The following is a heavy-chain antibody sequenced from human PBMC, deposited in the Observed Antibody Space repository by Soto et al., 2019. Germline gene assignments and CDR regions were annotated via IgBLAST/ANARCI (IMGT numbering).Heavy chain of an antibody. CDR3: LGPNYADHGAY. J-gene: IGHJ4*02. D-gene: IGHD4-17*01. CDR2: IKSKTDGGTT. V-gene: IGHV3-15*01. Sequence: EVQLVESGGGLVKPGESLRLSCAASGFTFSDARMTWVRQAPGKGLEWVGRIKSKTDGGTTDYAAPVKGRFTISRDDSKNTLYLQMNGLKAEYSAVYYCLGPNYADHGAYRGQGTLVTVSS. CDR1: GFTFSDAR.